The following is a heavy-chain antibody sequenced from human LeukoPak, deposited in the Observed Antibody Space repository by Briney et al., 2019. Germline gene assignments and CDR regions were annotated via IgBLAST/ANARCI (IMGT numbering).Heavy chain of an antibody. CDR3: AKEGYSSSWYGAFDI. D-gene: IGHD6-13*01. CDR2: ISGSGGST. CDR1: GFTFRSYS. J-gene: IGHJ3*02. V-gene: IGHV3-23*01. Sequence: GGSLRLSCAASGFTFRSYSVNWVRQAPGKGLEWVSAISGSGGSTYYADSVKGRFTISRDNSKNTLYLQMNSLRAEDTAVYYCAKEGYSSSWYGAFDIGGQGTMVTVSS.